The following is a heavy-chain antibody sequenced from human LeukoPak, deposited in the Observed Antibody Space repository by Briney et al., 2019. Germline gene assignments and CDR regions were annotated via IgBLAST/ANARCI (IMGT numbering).Heavy chain of an antibody. J-gene: IGHJ5*02. CDR2: ISAYNGNT. V-gene: IGHV1-18*01. D-gene: IGHD3-3*01. Sequence: ASVKVSSKASGYTFTSYGISWVRQAPGQGLEWMGWISAYNGNTNYAQKLQGRVTMTTDTSTSTAYMELRSLRSDDTAVYYCARADYDFWSGYYLNWFDPWGQGTLVTVSS. CDR3: ARADYDFWSGYYLNWFDP. CDR1: GYTFTSYG.